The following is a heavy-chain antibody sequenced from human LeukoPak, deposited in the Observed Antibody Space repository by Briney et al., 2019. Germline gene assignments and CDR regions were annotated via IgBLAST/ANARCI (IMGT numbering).Heavy chain of an antibody. CDR3: ARHVRDGYNYLDY. V-gene: IGHV4-59*08. CDR1: GGSINGYY. D-gene: IGHD5-24*01. J-gene: IGHJ4*02. Sequence: SETLSLTCTVSGGSINGYYWSWIRQPPGKGLEWIGYFYYSGSTNSNPSLKSRVTISVDTSKNQFSLKLSSVTAADTAVYYCARHVRDGYNYLDYWGQGTLVTVSS. CDR2: FYYSGST.